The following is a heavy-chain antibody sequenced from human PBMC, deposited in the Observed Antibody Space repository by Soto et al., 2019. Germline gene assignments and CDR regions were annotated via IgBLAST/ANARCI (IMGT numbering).Heavy chain of an antibody. CDR2: INLRGGTT. V-gene: IGHV1-46*02. CDR1: GYNFNQYY. J-gene: IGHJ4*02. D-gene: IGHD4-17*01. CDR3: ARGPDDSDVPRWDY. Sequence: QVQLMQSGAEVRKPGASVRLSCEISGYNFNQYYIHWVRQAPGQGLEWMGIINLRGGTTEYAHKFRGRVTVTGDTSTSTAYMALRSLRSEDTAIYFCARGPDDSDVPRWDYWGQGTLVTVSS.